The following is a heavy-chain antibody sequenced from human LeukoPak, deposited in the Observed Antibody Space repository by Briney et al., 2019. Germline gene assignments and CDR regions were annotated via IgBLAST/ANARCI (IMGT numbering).Heavy chain of an antibody. V-gene: IGHV4-39*01. CDR2: IYYSGST. CDR3: AREYYYGSGRLFDY. CDR1: GVSISSSSYY. Sequence: SETLSLTCTVSGVSISSSSYYWGWIRQPPGKGLEWIGSIYYSGSTYYNPSLKSRVTISVDTSKNQFSLKLSSVTAADTAVYYRAREYYYGSGRLFDYWGQGTLVTVSS. D-gene: IGHD3-10*01. J-gene: IGHJ4*02.